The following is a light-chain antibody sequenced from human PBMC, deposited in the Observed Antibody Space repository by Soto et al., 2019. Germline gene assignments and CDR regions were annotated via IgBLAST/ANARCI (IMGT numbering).Light chain of an antibody. CDR1: GNDVGAYNY. V-gene: IGLV2-11*01. CDR2: GVV. Sequence: QSVLTQPRSVSGSPGQSVTISCTGTGNDVGAYNYVSWYQQHPGRPPKLLIYGVVRWPSGVPDRFSGSKSGNTASLTISGLQAEDEADYFCCSYAGGYNYLLGNGTKVTVL. J-gene: IGLJ1*01. CDR3: CSYAGGYNYL.